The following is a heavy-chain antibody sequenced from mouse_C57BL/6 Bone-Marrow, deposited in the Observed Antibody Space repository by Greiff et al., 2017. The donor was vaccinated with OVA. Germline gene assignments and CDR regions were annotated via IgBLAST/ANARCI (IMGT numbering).Heavy chain of an antibody. Sequence: QVHVKQPGAELVKPGASVKLSCKASGYTFTSYWMHWVKQRPGRGLEWIGRIDPNSGGTKYNEKFKSKATLTVDKPSSTAYMQLSSLTSEDSAVYYCALYDGYYLFDYWGQGTTLTVSS. CDR3: ALYDGYYLFDY. D-gene: IGHD2-3*01. CDR1: GYTFTSYW. CDR2: IDPNSGGT. J-gene: IGHJ2*01. V-gene: IGHV1-72*01.